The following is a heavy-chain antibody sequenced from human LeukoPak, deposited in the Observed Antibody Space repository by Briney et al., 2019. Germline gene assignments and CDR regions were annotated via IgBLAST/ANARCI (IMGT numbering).Heavy chain of an antibody. Sequence: LETLSLTCAVSGGSITNFYLSWIRQPAGKGLEWIGRMSSSGSTNYNPSLKSRVTMSVDTSKNQFSLDLSSVTAADTAVYYCARDSRTERPWYFDLWGRGTLVTVSS. V-gene: IGHV4-4*07. CDR3: ARDSRTERPWYFDL. CDR2: MSSSGST. D-gene: IGHD3/OR15-3a*01. CDR1: GGSITNFY. J-gene: IGHJ2*01.